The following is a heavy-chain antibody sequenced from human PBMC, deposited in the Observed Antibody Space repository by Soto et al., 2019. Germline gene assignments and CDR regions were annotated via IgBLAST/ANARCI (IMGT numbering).Heavy chain of an antibody. CDR3: RIWSGAIYGMDV. Sequence: SETLSLTCTVSGGSISSSSYYWGWIRQPPGKGLEWIGSIYYSGSTYYNPSLKSRVTISVDPSKNQFSLKLGSVTAADTAVYYCRIWSGAIYGMDVWGQGTTVTVSS. J-gene: IGHJ6*02. V-gene: IGHV4-39*01. CDR2: IYYSGST. D-gene: IGHD3-3*01. CDR1: GGSISSSSYY.